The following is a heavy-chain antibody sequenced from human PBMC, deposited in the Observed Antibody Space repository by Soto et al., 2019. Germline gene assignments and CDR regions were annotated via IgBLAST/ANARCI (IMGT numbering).Heavy chain of an antibody. CDR3: VKDSGYYYGSLGFAYGMDV. D-gene: IGHD3-10*01. Sequence: GGSLRLSCSASGFTFNTYAMHWVRQAPGKGLEYVSAISRSGDNTYYADSVKGRFTISIDNTKNTLYFLMSSLRVEDTAVYYCVKDSGYYYGSLGFAYGMDVWGQGTTVTVSS. CDR1: GFTFNTYA. J-gene: IGHJ6*02. V-gene: IGHV3-64D*06. CDR2: ISRSGDNT.